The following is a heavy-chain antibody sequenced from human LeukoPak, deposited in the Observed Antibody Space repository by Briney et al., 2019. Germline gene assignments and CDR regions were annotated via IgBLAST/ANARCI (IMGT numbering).Heavy chain of an antibody. D-gene: IGHD3-22*01. CDR3: ARGGRDTYYYDSSGYIRY. CDR1: GYTFTSYD. Sequence: GASVKVSCKASGYTFTSYDINWVRQATGQGLEWMGWMNPNSGNTGYAQKFQGRVTMTRNTSISTAYMELSRLRSEDTAVYYCARGGRDTYYYDSSGYIRYWGQGTLVTVSS. J-gene: IGHJ4*02. V-gene: IGHV1-8*01. CDR2: MNPNSGNT.